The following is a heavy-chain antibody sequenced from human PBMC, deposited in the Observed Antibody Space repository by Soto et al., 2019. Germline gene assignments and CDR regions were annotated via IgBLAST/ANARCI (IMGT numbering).Heavy chain of an antibody. CDR2: ISYTGST. J-gene: IGHJ4*02. CDR3: ARSYGDYFDY. V-gene: IGHV4-59*01. Sequence: QVQLQESGPGLMKPSETLSLTCTVSGGSISSYFWSWIRQPPGKGLEWIGFISYTGSTNYNPSLRSRLTLSVGTSKNQFSLKLSSVTAADTAVYYCARSYGDYFDYWGQGTVVTVSS. CDR1: GGSISSYF. D-gene: IGHD4-17*01.